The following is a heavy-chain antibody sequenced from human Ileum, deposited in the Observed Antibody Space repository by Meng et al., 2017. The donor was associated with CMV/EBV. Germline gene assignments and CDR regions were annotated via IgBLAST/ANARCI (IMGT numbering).Heavy chain of an antibody. J-gene: IGHJ6*02. V-gene: IGHV4-39*07. CDR1: GGSISSRSYY. CDR2: IYYSGST. CDR3: ARDLIHCSSTTCYTGYYGMDV. Sequence: GSLRPSCTVSGGSISSRSYYWGWIRQPPGKGLEWIGSIYYSGSTYYNTSLKSRVTISVDTSKNQFSLKLASVTAADTAVYYCARDLIHCSSTTCYTGYYGMDVWGQGTTVTVSS. D-gene: IGHD2-2*02.